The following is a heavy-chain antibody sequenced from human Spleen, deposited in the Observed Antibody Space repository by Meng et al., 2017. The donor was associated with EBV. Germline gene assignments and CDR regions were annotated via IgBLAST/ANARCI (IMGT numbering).Heavy chain of an antibody. CDR3: ARVPGMGDFDY. CDR1: GYTFTSYD. J-gene: IGHJ4*02. Sequence: QVELVQSGAGVKKPGASVNVSFKASGYTFTSYDINWVRQDPGQGLEWMGWISTYHGNTNYAQKLQGRVTMTTDTSTSTAYMELRSLRSDDTAVYYCARVPGMGDFDYWGQGTLVTVSS. V-gene: IGHV1-18*01. D-gene: IGHD5-18*01. CDR2: ISTYHGNT.